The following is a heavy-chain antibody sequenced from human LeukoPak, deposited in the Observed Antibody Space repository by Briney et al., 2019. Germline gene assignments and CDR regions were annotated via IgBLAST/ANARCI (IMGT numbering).Heavy chain of an antibody. D-gene: IGHD3-10*01. V-gene: IGHV3-48*01. CDR1: GFTFDDYA. CDR3: AREGRGDYFDY. Sequence: LSGRSLRLSCAASGFTFDDYATHWVRQAPGKGLEWVSYISSSSSTIYYADSVKGRFTISRDNAKNSLYLQMNSLRAEDTAVYYCAREGRGDYFDYWGQGTLVTLSS. J-gene: IGHJ4*02. CDR2: ISSSSSTI.